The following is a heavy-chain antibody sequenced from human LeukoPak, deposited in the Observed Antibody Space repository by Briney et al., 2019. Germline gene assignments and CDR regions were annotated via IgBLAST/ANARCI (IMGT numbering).Heavy chain of an antibody. CDR3: ARERFVGGVPAAIGY. CDR2: INPNSGGT. D-gene: IGHD2-2*01. Sequence: ASVKVSCKASGYTFTGYYMHWVRQAPGQGLEWMGRINPNSGGTNYAQKFQGRVTMTRDTSISTAYMELSRLRPDDTAVYYCARERFVGGVPAAIGYWGQGTLVTVSS. CDR1: GYTFTGYY. V-gene: IGHV1-2*06. J-gene: IGHJ4*02.